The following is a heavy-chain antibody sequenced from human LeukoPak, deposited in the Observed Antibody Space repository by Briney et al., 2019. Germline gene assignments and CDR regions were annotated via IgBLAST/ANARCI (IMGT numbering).Heavy chain of an antibody. CDR3: ARLKEDYYDSSGYYLGHYFDY. CDR2: IYPGDSDT. V-gene: IGHV5-51*01. J-gene: IGHJ4*02. D-gene: IGHD3-22*01. Sequence: GESLKISCQGSGYSFTSYWIGWVRQMPGKGLEWMGIIYPGDSDTRYSPSFQGQVTISADKSISTAYLQWSSLKASDTAMYYCARLKEDYYDSSGYYLGHYFDYWGQGTLVTVSS. CDR1: GYSFTSYW.